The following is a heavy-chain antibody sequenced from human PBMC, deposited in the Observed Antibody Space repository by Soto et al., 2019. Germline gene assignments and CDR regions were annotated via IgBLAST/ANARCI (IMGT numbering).Heavy chain of an antibody. CDR1: GYTFTSYY. J-gene: IGHJ4*02. CDR3: AKGRGYCSSTSCYVGSDY. CDR2: INPSGGST. V-gene: IGHV1-46*01. D-gene: IGHD2-2*01. Sequence: ASVKVSCKASGYTFTSYYMHWVRQAPGQGLEWMGIINPSGGSTSYAQKFQGRVTMTRDNSKNTLYLQMNSLRAEDTAVYYCAKGRGYCSSTSCYVGSDYWGQGTLVTVSS.